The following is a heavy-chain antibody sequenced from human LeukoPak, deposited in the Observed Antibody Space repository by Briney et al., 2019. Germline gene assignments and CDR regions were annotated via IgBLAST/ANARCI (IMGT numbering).Heavy chain of an antibody. CDR3: AKNSFFLEWFDY. V-gene: IGHV3-7*01. CDR2: IKQDGSEK. CDR1: GFTFSSYW. Sequence: GSLRLSCAASGFTFSSYWMSWVRQAPGKGLEWVANIKQDGSEKYYVDSVKGRFTISRDNAKNSLYLQMNSLRAEDTAVYYCAKNSFFLEWFDYWGQGTLVTVSS. D-gene: IGHD3-3*01. J-gene: IGHJ4*02.